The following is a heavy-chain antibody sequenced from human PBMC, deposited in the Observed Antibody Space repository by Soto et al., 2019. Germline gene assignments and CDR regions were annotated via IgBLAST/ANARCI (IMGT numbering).Heavy chain of an antibody. CDR3: ARLGGYSGYDPFDY. CDR2: ISGNGGST. CDR1: GFSFSIYA. V-gene: IGHV3-23*01. Sequence: GGSLRLSCAASGFSFSIYAMGWVRQAPGKGLEWVSVISGNGGSTYYPDSVKGRFTISRDISKNTLFLQMNSLRAEDTAVYYCARLGGYSGYDPFDYWGQGTLVTVSS. D-gene: IGHD5-12*01. J-gene: IGHJ4*02.